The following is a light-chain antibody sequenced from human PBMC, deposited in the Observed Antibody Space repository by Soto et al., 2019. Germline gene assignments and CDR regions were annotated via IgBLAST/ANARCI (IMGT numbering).Light chain of an antibody. Sequence: QSALTQPASVSGSPGQSITISCTGTSSDVGGYNYVSWYQQHPGKAPKLMIYDVSNRPSGVSNRFSGSKSGNTASLSMSGLEAEDEADYYCSSYTSSSSDYVFGTGTKLTVL. V-gene: IGLV2-14*01. CDR1: SSDVGGYNY. J-gene: IGLJ1*01. CDR2: DVS. CDR3: SSYTSSSSDYV.